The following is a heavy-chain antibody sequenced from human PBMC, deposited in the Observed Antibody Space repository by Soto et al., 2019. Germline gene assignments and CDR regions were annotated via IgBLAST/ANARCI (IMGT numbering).Heavy chain of an antibody. V-gene: IGHV4-39*01. J-gene: IGHJ4*02. D-gene: IGHD4-17*01. Sequence: LSLTCTVSGGSISSSSYYWGWIRQPPGKGLEWIGSIYYSGSTYYNPSLKSRVTISVDTSKNQFSLKLSSVTAADTAVYYCARRSTVTNEKGVIDYWGQGTLVTVS. CDR3: ARRSTVTNEKGVIDY. CDR1: GGSISSSSYY. CDR2: IYYSGST.